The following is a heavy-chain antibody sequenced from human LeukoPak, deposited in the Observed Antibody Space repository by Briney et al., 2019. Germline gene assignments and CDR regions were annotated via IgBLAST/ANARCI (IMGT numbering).Heavy chain of an antibody. CDR3: ARDGVGATIARFDP. Sequence: GGSLRLSRTASGFTFSNYSMNWVRQAPGKGLEWVAYIGSGSETIYYTDSVKGRFTISRDNAKRSLYPLMSRLGPEDTAVYFCARDGVGATIARFDPWGQGTLVTVSS. CDR2: IGSGSETI. D-gene: IGHD1-26*01. J-gene: IGHJ5*02. V-gene: IGHV3-48*01. CDR1: GFTFSNYS.